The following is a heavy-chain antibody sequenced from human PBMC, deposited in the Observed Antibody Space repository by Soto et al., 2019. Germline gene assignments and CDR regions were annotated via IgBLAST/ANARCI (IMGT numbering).Heavy chain of an antibody. CDR3: VKESFTIFGVDSPFDP. J-gene: IGHJ5*02. CDR2: ISSNGGST. CDR1: GLTFSSYA. D-gene: IGHD3-3*01. Sequence: GALRRSCEGSGLTFSSYAMHWDRQATGKGLEYVSAISSNGGSTYYADSVKGRFTISRDNSKNTLYLQMSSLRAEDTAVYYCVKESFTIFGVDSPFDPWGQGTLVTVSS. V-gene: IGHV3-64D*08.